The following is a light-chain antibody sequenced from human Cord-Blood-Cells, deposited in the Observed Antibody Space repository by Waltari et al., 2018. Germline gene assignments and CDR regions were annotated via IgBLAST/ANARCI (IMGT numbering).Light chain of an antibody. Sequence: SYVLTQPPSVSVAPGKTARITCGGNNIGSKSVHWYQQKPGQAPVLVVDDDSDRPSGFPERFSGSNSGNTATLTIRRGEAGDEADYYCQVWDSSSDHPVVFGGGTKLTVL. CDR3: QVWDSSSDHPVV. CDR1: NIGSKS. V-gene: IGLV3-21*03. J-gene: IGLJ2*01. CDR2: DDS.